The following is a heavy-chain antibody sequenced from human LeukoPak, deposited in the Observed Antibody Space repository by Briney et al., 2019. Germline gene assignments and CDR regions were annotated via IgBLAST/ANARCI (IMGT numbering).Heavy chain of an antibody. V-gene: IGHV4-34*01. Sequence: PSETLSLTCAVYGGSFSGYYWSWIRQPPGKGLEWIGEINHSGSTNYNPSLKSRVTISVDTSKNQFSLKLSSVTAADTAVYYCGRQEVALKDAFDIGGKGTMVPVFS. J-gene: IGHJ3*02. D-gene: IGHD2-15*01. CDR3: GRQEVALKDAFDI. CDR2: INHSGST. CDR1: GGSFSGYY.